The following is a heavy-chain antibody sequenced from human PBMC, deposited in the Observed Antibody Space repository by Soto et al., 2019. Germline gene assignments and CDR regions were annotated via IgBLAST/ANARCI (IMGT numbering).Heavy chain of an antibody. CDR3: ARTLLSAGGDNWFDP. V-gene: IGHV4-30-4*01. CDR1: GGSISSGDYY. CDR2: IYYSGST. Sequence: QVQLQESGPGLVKPSQTLSLTCTVSGGSISSGDYYWSWIRQPPGKGLEWIGYIYYSGSTYYNPSLKIRVTISVDTSKNQFSLKLSSVTAADTAVYYCARTLLSAGGDNWFDPWGQGTLVTVSS. J-gene: IGHJ5*02. D-gene: IGHD3-16*01.